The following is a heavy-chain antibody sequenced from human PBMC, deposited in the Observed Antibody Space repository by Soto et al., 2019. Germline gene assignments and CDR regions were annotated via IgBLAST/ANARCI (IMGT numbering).Heavy chain of an antibody. Sequence: PGGSLRLSCAASGFPFSTYAMIWVRQAPGKGLEWVSVITGSGGSTYYADSVKGRFTISRDTSKNTLFLQMNSLRAEDTAVYYCAKDRYGDYGGIDYWGQGTMDTVSS. D-gene: IGHD4-17*01. J-gene: IGHJ4*02. CDR3: AKDRYGDYGGIDY. CDR2: ITGSGGST. V-gene: IGHV3-23*01. CDR1: GFPFSTYA.